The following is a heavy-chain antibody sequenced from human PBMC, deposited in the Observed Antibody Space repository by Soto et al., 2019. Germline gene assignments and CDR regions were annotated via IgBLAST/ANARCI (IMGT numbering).Heavy chain of an antibody. CDR3: PRTTVTTFDY. V-gene: IGHV4-30-2*01. J-gene: IGHJ4*02. CDR1: GGSISSGGYS. D-gene: IGHD4-4*01. Sequence: KSSETLSLTCAVSGGSISSGGYSWSWIRQPPGKGLEWIGYIYHSGSTYYNPSLKSRGTISVDRSKNQFSLKLSSVTAADTAVYYCPRTTVTTFDYWGQGPPVTVSS. CDR2: IYHSGST.